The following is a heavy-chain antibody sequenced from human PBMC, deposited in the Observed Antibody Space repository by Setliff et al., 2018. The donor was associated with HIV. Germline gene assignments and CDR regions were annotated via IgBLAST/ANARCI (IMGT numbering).Heavy chain of an antibody. CDR3: ARDNYYDTSGAIGY. CDR2: IIPIFGTT. J-gene: IGHJ4*02. CDR1: GGTFSRYT. D-gene: IGHD3-22*01. Sequence: RASVKVSCKASGGTFSRYTISWVRQAPGQGLEWMGGIIPIFGTTNYAQRFQGRVSITADASTSTAYMELSSLRSEDTAMYFCARDNYYDTSGAIGYWGQGTMVTVSS. V-gene: IGHV1-69*13.